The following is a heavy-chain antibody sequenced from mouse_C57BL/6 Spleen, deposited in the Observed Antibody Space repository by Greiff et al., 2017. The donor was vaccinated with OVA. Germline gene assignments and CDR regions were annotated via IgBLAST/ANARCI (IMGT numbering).Heavy chain of an antibody. D-gene: IGHD1-1*01. CDR1: GFTFSDYA. V-gene: IGHV5-4*03. Sequence: EVMLVESGGGLVKPGGSLKLSCAASGFTFSDYAMHWVRQAPEKGLEWVANISGGGSYIYYPDNVKGRFTISRDNAKNNLYLQMRQLKSEDTAMYYYSRTHAGYYAGFAYWGQGTLLTVSA. CDR3: SRTHAGYYAGFAY. CDR2: ISGGGSYI. J-gene: IGHJ3*01.